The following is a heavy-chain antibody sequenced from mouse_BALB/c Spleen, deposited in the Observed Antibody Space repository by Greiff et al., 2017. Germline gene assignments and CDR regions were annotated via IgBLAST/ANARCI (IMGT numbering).Heavy chain of an antibody. CDR3: TGGGARARGGWFAY. V-gene: IGHV1S81*02. Sequence: QVQLQQPGAELVKPGASVKLSCKASGYTFTSYYMYWVKQRPGQGLEWIGGINPSNGGTNFNEKFKSKATLTVDKSSSTAYMQLSSLTSEDSAVYYCTGGGARARGGWFAYWGQGTLVTVSA. CDR2: INPSNGGT. CDR1: GYTFTSYY. D-gene: IGHD3-1*01. J-gene: IGHJ3*01.